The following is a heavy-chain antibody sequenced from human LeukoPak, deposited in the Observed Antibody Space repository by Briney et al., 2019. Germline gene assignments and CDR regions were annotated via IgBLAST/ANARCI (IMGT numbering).Heavy chain of an antibody. D-gene: IGHD4-11*01. V-gene: IGHV3-23*01. CDR3: AKRPLQVDC. Sequence: PGRSLRLSCAASGFTFSSYGMHWVRQAPGKGLEWVSAISGSGGSTYYADSVKGRFTISRDNSKNTLYLQMNSLRAEDTAVYYCAKRPLQVDCWGQGTLVTVSS. J-gene: IGHJ4*02. CDR1: GFTFSSYG. CDR2: ISGSGGST.